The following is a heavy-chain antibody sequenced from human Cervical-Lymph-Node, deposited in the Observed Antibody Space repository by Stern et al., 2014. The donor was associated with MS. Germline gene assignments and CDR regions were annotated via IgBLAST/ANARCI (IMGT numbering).Heavy chain of an antibody. CDR1: GGTLSDYG. Sequence: VQLVESGAEVKQPGSSVKVSCKASGGTLSDYGISWVRQAPGQGLEWMGGISLVVGTANYAQKFQGRVTLTADDSTNTAYMDLSSLTSDDTAVYYCARDGDSSMLGLDVWGQGTTVTVSS. D-gene: IGHD4-17*01. J-gene: IGHJ6*02. CDR3: ARDGDSSMLGLDV. CDR2: ISLVVGTA. V-gene: IGHV1-69*01.